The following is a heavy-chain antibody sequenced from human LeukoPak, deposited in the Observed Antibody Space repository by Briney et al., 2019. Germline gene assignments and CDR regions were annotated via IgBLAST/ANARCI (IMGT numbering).Heavy chain of an antibody. CDR2: IKSKTDGGTT. CDR3: TTDLLYYYDSSGYYYDY. J-gene: IGHJ4*02. D-gene: IGHD3-22*01. V-gene: IGHV3-15*01. Sequence: GGSLRLSCAASGFTFSNAWMSWVRQAPGKGLEWVGRIKSKTDGGTTDYAAPVKGRFTISRDDSKNTLYLQMNSLKTEDTAVYYCTTDLLYYYDSSGYYYDYWGQGTLVIVSS. CDR1: GFTFSNAW.